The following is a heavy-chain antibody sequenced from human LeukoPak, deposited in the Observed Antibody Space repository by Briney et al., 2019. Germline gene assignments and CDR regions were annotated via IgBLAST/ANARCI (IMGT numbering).Heavy chain of an antibody. D-gene: IGHD2-2*01. CDR2: ISWNSGSI. CDR3: AKEHIVAVPAAKTYYYYYMDV. J-gene: IGHJ6*03. CDR1: GFTFDDYA. Sequence: PGGSLRLSCAASGFTFDDYAMHWVRQAPGKGLEWVSGISWNSGSIGYADSVKGRFTISRDNAKNSLYLQMNSLRAEDTALYYCAKEHIVAVPAAKTYYYYYMDVWGKGTTVTVSS. V-gene: IGHV3-9*01.